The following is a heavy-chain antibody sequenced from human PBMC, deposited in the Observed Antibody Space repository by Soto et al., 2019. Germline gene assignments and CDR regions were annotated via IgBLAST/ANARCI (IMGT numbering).Heavy chain of an antibody. D-gene: IGHD4-4*01. J-gene: IGHJ6*02. CDR3: AKDIAQGNPSYCLDV. V-gene: IGHV3-9*01. Sequence: PGGSLRLSCAASGFTFDDYAMHWVRQAPGKGLEWVSGISWNSGSIGYADSVKGRFTISRDNAKNSLYLQMNSLRAEDTALYYCAKDIAQGNPSYCLDVWDQGTRVTVSS. CDR1: GFTFDDYA. CDR2: ISWNSGSI.